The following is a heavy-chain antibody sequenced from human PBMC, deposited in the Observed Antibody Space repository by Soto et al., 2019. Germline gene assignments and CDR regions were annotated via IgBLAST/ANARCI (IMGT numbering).Heavy chain of an antibody. CDR1: GYRFPIYW. V-gene: IGHV5-51*01. D-gene: IGHD6-6*01. J-gene: IGHJ6*02. CDR2: IYPGDSEI. Sequence: GESLKISCQGSGYRFPIYWIAWVRQMPGQGLDWMGIIYPGDSEIRYSPSFEGQVTMSVDKSSNKAYLQWSSLKASDTAMYYCERQGSSGNYYHGMDACGQRTTVTVSS. CDR3: ERQGSSGNYYHGMDA.